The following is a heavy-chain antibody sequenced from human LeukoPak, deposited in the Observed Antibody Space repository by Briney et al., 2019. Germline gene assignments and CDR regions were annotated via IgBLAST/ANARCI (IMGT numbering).Heavy chain of an antibody. CDR1: GYTFTSYG. V-gene: IGHV1-18*01. Sequence: ASVKVSCKASGYTFTSYGISWVRQAPGQGLEWMGWISAYNGNTNYAQKLQGRVTMTTDTSTSTAYMELRSLRSGDTAVYYCAREVGSGNWIHFDYWGQGTLVTVSS. J-gene: IGHJ4*02. CDR3: AREVGSGNWIHFDY. CDR2: ISAYNGNT. D-gene: IGHD1-1*01.